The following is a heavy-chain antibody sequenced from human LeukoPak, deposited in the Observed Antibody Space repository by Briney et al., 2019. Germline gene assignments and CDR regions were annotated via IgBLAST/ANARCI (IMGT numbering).Heavy chain of an antibody. CDR3: AGPGYSYGHSYYYYYYGMDV. V-gene: IGHV1-18*01. CDR2: ISAYNGNT. J-gene: IGHJ6*02. CDR1: GYTFTSYG. D-gene: IGHD5-18*01. Sequence: GASVKVSCKASGYTFTSYGISWVRQAPGQGLEWMGWISAYNGNTNYAQKLQGRVTMTTDTSTSTAYMELRSLRSDDTAVYYCAGPGYSYGHSYYYYYYGMDVWGQGTTVTVSS.